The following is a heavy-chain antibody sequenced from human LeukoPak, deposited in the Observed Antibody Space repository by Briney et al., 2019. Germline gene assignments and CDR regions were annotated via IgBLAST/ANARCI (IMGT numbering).Heavy chain of an antibody. J-gene: IGHJ4*02. CDR2: MYYSGST. V-gene: IGHV4-39*01. D-gene: IGHD3-22*01. CDR1: GGSISSYY. Sequence: SETLSLTCTVSGGSISSYYWGWIRQPPGKGLEWIGSMYYSGSTYYNPSLKSRVTISVDTSKNQFSLKLSSVTAADTAVYYCARSKMVINTFDYWGQGTLVTVSS. CDR3: ARSKMVINTFDY.